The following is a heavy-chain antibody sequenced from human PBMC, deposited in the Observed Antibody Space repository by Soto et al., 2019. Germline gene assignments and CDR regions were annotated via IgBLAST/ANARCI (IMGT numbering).Heavy chain of an antibody. CDR1: GDTFTSYD. D-gene: IGHD2-2*01. Sequence: ASVKVFCKASGDTFTSYDINWVRQATGQWLEWMGWMNPNSGNTVYAQKFQGRVTMTRNTSISTAYMELSSLRSEDTAVYYCARGNYCSSTSCYLHYYYYGMEVWAQGTTVTVSS. CDR3: ARGNYCSSTSCYLHYYYYGMEV. V-gene: IGHV1-8*01. CDR2: MNPNSGNT. J-gene: IGHJ6*01.